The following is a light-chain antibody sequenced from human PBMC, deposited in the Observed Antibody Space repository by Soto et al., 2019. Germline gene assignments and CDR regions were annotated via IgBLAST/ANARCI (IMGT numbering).Light chain of an antibody. CDR3: QQYNSYSWT. J-gene: IGKJ1*01. CDR2: DAS. V-gene: IGKV1-5*01. Sequence: DIQMTQSPSTLSASVGDRVTITCRASQSISSWLAWYQQKPGKAPKLLIYDASSLESGVPSRFSGSGSGTEFTLTISSLQPDAFATYYCQQYNSYSWTFGQGTTVEIK. CDR1: QSISSW.